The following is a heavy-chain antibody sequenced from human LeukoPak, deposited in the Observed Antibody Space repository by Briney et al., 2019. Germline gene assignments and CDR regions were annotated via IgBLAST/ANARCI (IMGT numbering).Heavy chain of an antibody. V-gene: IGHV4-34*01. Sequence: PSETLSLTCTVYGGSFSAYYWSWIRQPPGKGLEWIAEINHSGGTNYNPSLKSRVTISVDTSKNQFSLKLSSVTAADTAVYYCARLPSTYYYDSSGPRYGMDVWGQGTTVTVSS. J-gene: IGHJ6*02. CDR2: INHSGGT. CDR1: GGSFSAYY. D-gene: IGHD3-22*01. CDR3: ARLPSTYYYDSSGPRYGMDV.